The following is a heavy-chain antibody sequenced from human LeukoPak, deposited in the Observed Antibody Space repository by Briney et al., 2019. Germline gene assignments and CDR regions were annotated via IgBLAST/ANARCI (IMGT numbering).Heavy chain of an antibody. J-gene: IGHJ4*02. V-gene: IGHV4-34*01. CDR1: GGSFSGYY. D-gene: IGHD5-18*01. CDR2: INHSGST. Sequence: SETLSLTCAVYGGSFSGYYWSWIRQPPGKGLEWIGEINHSGSTNYNPSLKSRVTISVDTSKNQFSLKLSSVTAADTAVYYCARGHGYSYGSDYWGQGTLVTVSS. CDR3: ARGHGYSYGSDY.